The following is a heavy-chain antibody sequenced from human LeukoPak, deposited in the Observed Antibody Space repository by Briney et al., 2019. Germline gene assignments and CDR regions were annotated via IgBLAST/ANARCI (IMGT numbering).Heavy chain of an antibody. V-gene: IGHV3-74*01. J-gene: IGHJ1*01. CDR1: GFTFSSYL. CDR2: IKSDGST. D-gene: IGHD3-22*01. Sequence: GGSLRLSRAASGFTFSSYLMHWVRQAPGKGLVWVSRIKSDGSTRYADSVKGRFTISRDNAKNTVSLQMNSLRAEDTGVYYCARAPSEIGGYYPEYFRHWGQGTLVTVSP. CDR3: ARAPSEIGGYYPEYFRH.